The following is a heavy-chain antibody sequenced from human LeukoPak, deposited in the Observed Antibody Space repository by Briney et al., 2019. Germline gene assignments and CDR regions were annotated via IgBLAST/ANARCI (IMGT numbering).Heavy chain of an antibody. V-gene: IGHV4-34*01. CDR3: SIGNYYYYYMDV. CDR2: INHSGST. J-gene: IGHJ6*03. Sequence: KPSETLSLTCAVYGGSFSGYYWSWIRQPPGKGLEWIGEINHSGSTNYNPSLKSRVTISVDTSKNQFSLKLSSVTAADTAVYYCSIGNYYYYYMDVWGKGTTVTISS. CDR1: GGSFSGYY.